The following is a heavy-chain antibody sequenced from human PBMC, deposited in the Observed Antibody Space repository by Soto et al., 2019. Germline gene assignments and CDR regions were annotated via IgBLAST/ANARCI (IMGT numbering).Heavy chain of an antibody. Sequence: GASVKVSCKASGYTFTTHAMHWVRQAPGQSLEWMGWINGGTGQTKHSQRFQGRVNITRDTSASTACMELSSLRSEGTAVYYCARGRGMEENYYYYGLDIWGQGTTVTVSS. D-gene: IGHD1-1*01. CDR1: GYTFTTHA. V-gene: IGHV1-3*01. CDR2: INGGTGQT. CDR3: ARGRGMEENYYYYGLDI. J-gene: IGHJ6*02.